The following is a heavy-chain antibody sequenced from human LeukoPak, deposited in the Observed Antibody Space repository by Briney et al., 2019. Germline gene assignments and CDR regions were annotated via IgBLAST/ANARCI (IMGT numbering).Heavy chain of an antibody. CDR2: INAYNGNT. V-gene: IGHV1-18*01. D-gene: IGHD3-22*01. CDR3: AREGHRRYYDDSSGREHAFDI. CDR1: GYTFTSYG. J-gene: IGHJ3*02. Sequence: ASVKVSCKASGYTFTSYGISWVRQAPGQGLEWMGWINAYNGNTNYAQKFQGRVTMTTDTSTSTAYMELRSLRSDDTAVYYCAREGHRRYYDDSSGREHAFDIWGQGTMVTVSS.